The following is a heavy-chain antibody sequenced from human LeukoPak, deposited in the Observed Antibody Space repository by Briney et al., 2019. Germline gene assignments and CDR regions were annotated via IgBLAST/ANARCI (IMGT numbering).Heavy chain of an antibody. V-gene: IGHV4-4*07. Sequence: SETLSLTCTVSGGSISSYYWSWIRQPAGKGLEWIGRIYTSGSTNYNPSLKSRVTMSVDTSKNQFSLNLSSVTAADTAVYYCARVSWDDFWSGYEYYFDYWGQGTLVTVSS. CDR1: GGSISSYY. D-gene: IGHD3-3*01. CDR2: IYTSGST. J-gene: IGHJ4*02. CDR3: ARVSWDDFWSGYEYYFDY.